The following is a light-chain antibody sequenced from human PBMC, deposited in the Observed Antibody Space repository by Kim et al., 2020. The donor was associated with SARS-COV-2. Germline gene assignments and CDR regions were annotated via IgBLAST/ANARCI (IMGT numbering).Light chain of an antibody. Sequence: SYELTQPPSVSVFPGQTASITCSGDKLGDKYACWYQQKPGQSPVLVIYQDSKRPSGIPERFSGSNSGNTATLTISGTQAMDEADYYCQAWDSSTVHVVFGGGTQLTVL. CDR2: QDS. V-gene: IGLV3-1*01. J-gene: IGLJ2*01. CDR1: KLGDKY. CDR3: QAWDSSTVHVV.